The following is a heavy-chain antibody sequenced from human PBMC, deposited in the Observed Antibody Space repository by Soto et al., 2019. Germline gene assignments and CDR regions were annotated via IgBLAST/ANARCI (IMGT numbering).Heavy chain of an antibody. D-gene: IGHD3-10*01. Sequence: PGGSLRLSCAASGFTFSSYAMSWVRQAPGKGLEWVSAISGSGGSTYYADSVKGRFTISRDNSKNTLYLQMNSLRAEDTAVYYCANSGLGSGIYSLDAFDIWGQGTMVTVSS. CDR3: ANSGLGSGIYSLDAFDI. CDR1: GFTFSSYA. V-gene: IGHV3-23*01. CDR2: ISGSGGST. J-gene: IGHJ3*02.